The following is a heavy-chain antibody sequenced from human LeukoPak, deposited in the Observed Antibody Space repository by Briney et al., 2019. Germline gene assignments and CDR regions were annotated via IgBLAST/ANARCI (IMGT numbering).Heavy chain of an antibody. J-gene: IGHJ4*02. Sequence: RPGGSLRLSCAASGFTFSTYWMHWLRQAPGKGLLWVSRTNSDGSVTSYADSVKGRFTISRDNAENSLYLQMNSLRAEDTAVYYCARVLSRGVSYPDYWGQGTLVTVSS. CDR1: GFTFSTYW. CDR2: TNSDGSVT. V-gene: IGHV3-74*01. CDR3: ARVLSRGVSYPDY. D-gene: IGHD5-12*01.